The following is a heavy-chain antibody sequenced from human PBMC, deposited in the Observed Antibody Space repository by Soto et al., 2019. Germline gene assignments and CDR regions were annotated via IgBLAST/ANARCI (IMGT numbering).Heavy chain of an antibody. CDR3: ARGVVVLVGSPGAVDI. CDR2: IPMFGAT. D-gene: IGHD2-15*01. V-gene: IGHV1-69*12. CDR1: GDTFSNSA. J-gene: IGHJ3*02. Sequence: QVQLVQSGAEVKKPGSSVKVSCKASGDTFSNSAISWVRQAPGQGLEWVGGIPMFGATKYAQKFQGRVTITADEGTSTDYMELRSLTSEDTAVYYCARGVVVLVGSPGAVDIWGQGTMVTVSS.